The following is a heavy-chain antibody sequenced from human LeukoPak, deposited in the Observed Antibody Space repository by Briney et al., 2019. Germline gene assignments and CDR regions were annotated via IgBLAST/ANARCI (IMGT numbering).Heavy chain of an antibody. CDR1: GYTFTSYG. D-gene: IGHD3-10*01. V-gene: IGHV1-18*01. Sequence: ASVKVSCKASGYTFTSYGISWVRQAPGQGLEWMGWISAYNGNTNYAQKLQGRVTMTTDTSTSTAYMELRSLRSDDTAVYYCARDRGVRGWFGDRSGYLDLWGRGTLVTVSS. CDR2: ISAYNGNT. CDR3: ARDRGVRGWFGDRSGYLDL. J-gene: IGHJ2*01.